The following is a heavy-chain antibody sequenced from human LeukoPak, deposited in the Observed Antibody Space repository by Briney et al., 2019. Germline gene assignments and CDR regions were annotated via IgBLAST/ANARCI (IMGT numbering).Heavy chain of an antibody. CDR3: AKERCSGGSCYLIDY. Sequence: GGSLRHSCAASGFTFSSYAVSWVRQAPGKGLEWVSAISGSGGSTYYADSVKGRFTISRDNSKNTLYLQMNSLRAEDTAVYYCAKERCSGGSCYLIDYWGQGTLVTVSS. D-gene: IGHD2-15*01. V-gene: IGHV3-23*01. CDR2: ISGSGGST. J-gene: IGHJ4*02. CDR1: GFTFSSYA.